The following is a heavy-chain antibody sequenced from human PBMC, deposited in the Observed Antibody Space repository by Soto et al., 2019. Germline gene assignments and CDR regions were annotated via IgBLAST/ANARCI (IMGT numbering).Heavy chain of an antibody. Sequence: QVQLVQSGAEVKKPGASVKVSCKASGYTFTSYGISWVRQAPGQGLEWMGWISAYNGNTNYAQKLQGRVTMTTDTSRSTPYMELRSLRSDDTAVYYCARTYSSSSMKAGAGFDAFDIWGQGTMVTVSS. J-gene: IGHJ3*02. D-gene: IGHD6-6*01. CDR1: GYTFTSYG. CDR2: ISAYNGNT. CDR3: ARTYSSSSMKAGAGFDAFDI. V-gene: IGHV1-18*01.